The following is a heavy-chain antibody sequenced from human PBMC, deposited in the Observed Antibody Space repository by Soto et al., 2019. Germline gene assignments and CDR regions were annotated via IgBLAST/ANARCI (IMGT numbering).Heavy chain of an antibody. CDR1: GGSISSSNW. D-gene: IGHD3-10*01. V-gene: IGHV4-4*02. Sequence: QVQLQESGPGLVKPSGTLSLTCAVSGGSISSSNWWSWVRQPPGQGLEWIGEIYHSGSTNYNPSLNSRVTISVDKSKSQFSLKRSSVTAADTAVYYCGRVTGHYYYGMDVWGQGTTVTVSS. CDR2: IYHSGST. CDR3: GRVTGHYYYGMDV. J-gene: IGHJ6*02.